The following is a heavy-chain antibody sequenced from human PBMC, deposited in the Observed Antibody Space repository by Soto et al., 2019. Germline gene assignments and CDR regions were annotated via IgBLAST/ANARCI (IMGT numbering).Heavy chain of an antibody. CDR2: IFRTGST. D-gene: IGHD1-26*01. J-gene: IGHJ4*02. Sequence: SETLSLTCAFPGGSFTSNNWWTWVRQPPGQGLEGMGEIFRTGSTNYNPPLKSRDTISLDKYEKQFSLKVTSLSAADTAVYCCASWDPGPSVDYWSQGTLVTVSS. CDR3: ASWDPGPSVDY. V-gene: IGHV4-4*01. CDR1: GGSFTSNNW.